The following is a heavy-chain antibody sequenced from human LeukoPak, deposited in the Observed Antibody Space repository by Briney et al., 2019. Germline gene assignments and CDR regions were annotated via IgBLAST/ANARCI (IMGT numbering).Heavy chain of an antibody. Sequence: PSETLSLTCTVSGGSISSGGYCWSWIRQPPGKGLEWIGYIYHSGSTYYNPSLKSRVTISVDRSKNQFSLKLSSVTAADTAVYYCARDSRRYYYYYMDVWGKGTTVTVSS. CDR2: IYHSGST. D-gene: IGHD1-1*01. V-gene: IGHV4-30-2*01. J-gene: IGHJ6*03. CDR3: ARDSRRYYYYYMDV. CDR1: GGSISSGGYC.